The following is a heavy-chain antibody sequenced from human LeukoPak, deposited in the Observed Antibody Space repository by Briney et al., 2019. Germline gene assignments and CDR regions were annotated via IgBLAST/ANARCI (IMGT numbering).Heavy chain of an antibody. Sequence: SETLSLTCTVSGGSISSTTHYWGWIRQSPGKGLEWIGGINHIGSTYYNPSLRSRVTMSVDTSKNQFSLRLSSVTAADTAVYFCLRYGSGSYHNSFDYWGQGTLVTVSS. CDR3: LRYGSGSYHNSFDY. CDR1: GGSISSTTHY. CDR2: INHIGST. J-gene: IGHJ4*02. D-gene: IGHD3-10*01. V-gene: IGHV4-39*01.